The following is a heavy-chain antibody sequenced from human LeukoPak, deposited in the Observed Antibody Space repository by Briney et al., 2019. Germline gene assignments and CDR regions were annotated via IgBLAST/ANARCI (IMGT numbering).Heavy chain of an antibody. Sequence: ASVKASCKASGYTFTSYYMHWVRQAPGQGVEWMGIINPSGGSTSYAEKFQGRVTMTRDTSTSTVYMDLSSLRAEDTAVYYCAKDQWPDSSGLYYYYYDMDVWGQGTTVTVSS. CDR2: INPSGGST. V-gene: IGHV1-46*01. J-gene: IGHJ6*02. D-gene: IGHD6-19*01. CDR1: GYTFTSYY. CDR3: AKDQWPDSSGLYYYYYDMDV.